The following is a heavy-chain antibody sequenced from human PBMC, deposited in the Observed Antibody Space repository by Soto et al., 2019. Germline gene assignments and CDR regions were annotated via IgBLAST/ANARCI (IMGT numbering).Heavy chain of an antibody. J-gene: IGHJ5*02. D-gene: IGHD3-10*01. CDR3: ARDRHYYGSGSFAP. CDR1: GFTFSSYW. V-gene: IGHV3-7*01. CDR2: IKQDGSEK. Sequence: GGSLRLSCAASGFTFSSYWMSWVRQAPGKGLEWVANIKQDGSEKYYVDSVKGRFTISRDNAKNSLYLQMNSLRAEDTAVYYCARDRHYYGSGSFAPWGQGTLVTVSS.